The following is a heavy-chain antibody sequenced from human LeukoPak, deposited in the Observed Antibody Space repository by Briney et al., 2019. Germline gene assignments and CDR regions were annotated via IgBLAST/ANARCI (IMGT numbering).Heavy chain of an antibody. V-gene: IGHV3-48*03. D-gene: IGHD2-2*01. CDR2: ISSSGSTI. CDR3: AKDKGYCSSTSCPSGGFDY. Sequence: GGSLRLSCAASGFTFSSYEMNWVRQAPGKGLELVSYISSSGSTIYYADSVKGRFTISRDNAKNSLYLQMNSLRAEDTALYYCAKDKGYCSSTSCPSGGFDYWGQGTLVTVSS. CDR1: GFTFSSYE. J-gene: IGHJ4*02.